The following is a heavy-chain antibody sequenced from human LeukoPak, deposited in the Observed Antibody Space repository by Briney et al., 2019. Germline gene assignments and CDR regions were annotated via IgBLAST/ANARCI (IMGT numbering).Heavy chain of an antibody. CDR1: GGTFSSYA. V-gene: IGHV1-69*05. CDR3: ATLFNYYDSSGYYYDSKSDAFDI. D-gene: IGHD3-22*01. Sequence: SVRVSCKASGGTFSSYAISWVRQAPGQGLEWMGGIIPIFGTANYAQKFQGRVTITRNTSISTAYMELSSLRSEDTAVYYCATLFNYYDSSGYYYDSKSDAFDIWGQGTMVTVSS. J-gene: IGHJ3*02. CDR2: IIPIFGTA.